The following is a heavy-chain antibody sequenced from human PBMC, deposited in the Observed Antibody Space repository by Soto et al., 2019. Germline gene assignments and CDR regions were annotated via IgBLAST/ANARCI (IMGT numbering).Heavy chain of an antibody. CDR1: GDSISSGGYY. CDR3: ARGLSVTLFDF. V-gene: IGHV4-31*03. J-gene: IGHJ4*02. D-gene: IGHD4-17*01. Sequence: QVQLQESGPGLVQPSQTLSLACTVPGDSISSGGYYWSRIRQHPGKGLEWIGYIYYSGSTFYNPSLKSRVTISVDTSKNQFSLKLSSVTAADTAVYYCARGLSVTLFDFWGQGTLVTVSS. CDR2: IYYSGST.